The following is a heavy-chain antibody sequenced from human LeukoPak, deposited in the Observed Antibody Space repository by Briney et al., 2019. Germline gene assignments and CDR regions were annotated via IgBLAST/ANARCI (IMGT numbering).Heavy chain of an antibody. CDR3: ARGRLGYCRTTSCYTFDH. Sequence: ASVKVSCKGSGGTFSTYPTSWVRQAPGRGLEWMGGIIPIFDTTNYAQKFQDRATITADESTSTVYMELRSLRSEDTAIYYCARGRLGYCRTTSCYTFDHWGQGTLVTVPS. J-gene: IGHJ4*02. V-gene: IGHV1-69*13. CDR2: IIPIFDTT. D-gene: IGHD2-2*01. CDR1: GGTFSTYP.